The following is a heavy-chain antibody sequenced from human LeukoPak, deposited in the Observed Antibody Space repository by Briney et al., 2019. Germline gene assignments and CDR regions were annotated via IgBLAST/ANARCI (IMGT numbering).Heavy chain of an antibody. J-gene: IGHJ4*02. Sequence: SETLSLTCTVSGGSISSSSYYWGWIRQPPGKGLEWIGSIYYSGSTYYNPSLKSRVTISVDTSKNQFSLKLSSLTAADTAVDYCARGGIPAALHFDFWGQGTLVTVSS. CDR1: GGSISSSSYY. V-gene: IGHV4-39*01. CDR2: IYYSGST. D-gene: IGHD2-2*01. CDR3: ARGGIPAALHFDF.